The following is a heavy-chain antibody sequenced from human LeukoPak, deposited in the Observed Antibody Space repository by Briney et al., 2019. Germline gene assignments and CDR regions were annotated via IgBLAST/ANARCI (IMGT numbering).Heavy chain of an antibody. D-gene: IGHD3-10*01. J-gene: IGHJ6*02. V-gene: IGHV1-8*01. Sequence: ASVNVSCKASGYTFTSYDINWVRQATGQGLEWMGWMNPNSGNTGYAQKFQGRVTMTRNTSISTAYMELSSLRSEDTAVYYCARGVGLLWFGETPNYYYGMDVWGQGTTVTVSS. CDR1: GYTFTSYD. CDR3: ARGVGLLWFGETPNYYYGMDV. CDR2: MNPNSGNT.